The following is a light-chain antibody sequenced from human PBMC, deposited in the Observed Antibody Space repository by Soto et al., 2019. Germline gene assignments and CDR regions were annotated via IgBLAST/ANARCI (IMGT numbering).Light chain of an antibody. CDR2: EVS. Sequence: ALTQPASVSGSPGQSITISCTGTSSDIGNYDLVSWYQQHPGQAPKVMIYEVSKRPSGVSNRFSGSKSGSTASLTISGLQAEDEADYYCCSHARGTSWVFGGGTKVTVL. V-gene: IGLV2-23*02. CDR3: CSHARGTSWV. CDR1: SSDIGNYDL. J-gene: IGLJ3*02.